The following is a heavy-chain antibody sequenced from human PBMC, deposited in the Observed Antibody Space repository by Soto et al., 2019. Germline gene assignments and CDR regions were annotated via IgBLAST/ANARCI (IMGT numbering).Heavy chain of an antibody. CDR1: GFTFSSYS. CDR2: ISSSSYI. Sequence: PGGSLRLSCAASGFTFSSYSMNWVRQAPGKGLEWVSSISSSSYIYYADSVKGRFTISRDNAKNSLYLQMNSLRAEDTAVYYCARDWGSAAFRWEGDYYYYRIDVRGQRTTVIGSS. CDR3: ARDWGSAAFRWEGDYYYYRIDV. J-gene: IGHJ6*02. V-gene: IGHV3-21*01. D-gene: IGHD6-13*01.